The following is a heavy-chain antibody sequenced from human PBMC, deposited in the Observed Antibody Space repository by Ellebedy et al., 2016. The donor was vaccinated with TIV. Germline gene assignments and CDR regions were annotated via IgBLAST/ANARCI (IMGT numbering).Heavy chain of an antibody. CDR3: ARHRIHDAFDI. D-gene: IGHD2-21*01. Sequence: SGPTLVKPTQTLTLTCTFSGLSFTSTDETCVSWVRQPPGKALEWLALIDWDDDKHYSTSLKTRLTISKDTSKNQVVLTMTDMDPVDTATYYCARHRIHDAFDIWGQGTMVTVSS. CDR2: IDWDDDK. J-gene: IGHJ3*02. V-gene: IGHV2-70*19. CDR1: GLSFTSTDETC.